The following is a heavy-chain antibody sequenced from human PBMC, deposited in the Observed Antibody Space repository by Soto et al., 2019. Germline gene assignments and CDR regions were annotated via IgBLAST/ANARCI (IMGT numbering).Heavy chain of an antibody. Sequence: LSLTCTVSGGSVSSGSYYWSWIRQPPGKGLEWIGYIYYSGSTNYNPSLKSRVTISVDTSKNQFSLKLSSVTAADTAVYYCATFNYDSSGYYRPPFDYWGQGTLVTVSS. V-gene: IGHV4-61*01. D-gene: IGHD3-22*01. J-gene: IGHJ4*02. CDR2: IYYSGST. CDR1: GGSVSSGSYY. CDR3: ATFNYDSSGYYRPPFDY.